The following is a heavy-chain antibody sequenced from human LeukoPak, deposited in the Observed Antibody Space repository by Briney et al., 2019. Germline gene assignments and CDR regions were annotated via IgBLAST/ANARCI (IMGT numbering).Heavy chain of an antibody. Sequence: PSETLSLTCNVSSGSITDSNYYWGWIRQPPGKGLEWIVRINYSGTTYYSPSLKSRVTISVDTSRNHFSLKVTSVTAADTAVYYCASLTHSYYADPAGYYPFYYMDVWGKGTTVTVYS. D-gene: IGHD3-22*01. V-gene: IGHV4-39*02. CDR2: INYSGTT. J-gene: IGHJ6*03. CDR3: ASLTHSYYADPAGYYPFYYMDV. CDR1: SGSITDSNYY.